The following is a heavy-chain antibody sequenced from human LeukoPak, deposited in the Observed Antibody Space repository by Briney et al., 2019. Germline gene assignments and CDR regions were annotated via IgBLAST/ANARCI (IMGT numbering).Heavy chain of an antibody. Sequence: GASVKVSCKASGYTFTGYYMHWVRQAPGQGLEWMGWINPNSGGTNYAQKFQGRVTMTRDPSISTAYMELSRLRSDDTAVYYCARADYGDYLATWFDPWGQGTLVTVSS. V-gene: IGHV1-2*02. CDR3: ARADYGDYLATWFDP. D-gene: IGHD4-17*01. CDR2: INPNSGGT. J-gene: IGHJ5*02. CDR1: GYTFTGYY.